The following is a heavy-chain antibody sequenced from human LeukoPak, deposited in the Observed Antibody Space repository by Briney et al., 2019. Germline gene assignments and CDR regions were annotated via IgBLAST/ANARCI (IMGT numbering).Heavy chain of an antibody. V-gene: IGHV4-39*01. D-gene: IGHD6-6*01. CDR1: GFTFSSYAMH. CDR3: ARPSGQYSSSSGDDY. J-gene: IGHJ4*02. Sequence: GSLRLSCAASGFTFSSYAMHWVRQPPGKGLEWIGSIYYSGSTYYNPSLKSRVTISVDTSKNQFSLKLSSVTAADTAVYYCARPSGQYSSSSGDDYWGQGTLVTVSS. CDR2: IYYSGST.